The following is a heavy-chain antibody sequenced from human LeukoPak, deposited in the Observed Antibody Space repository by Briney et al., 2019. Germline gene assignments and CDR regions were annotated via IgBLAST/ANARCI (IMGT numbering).Heavy chain of an antibody. CDR2: VDPEDGET. J-gene: IGHJ4*02. Sequence: GASVKVSCKASGYTFTDYYMHWVQQAPGKGLEWMGRVDPEDGETIYAEKFQGRVTITADTSTDTAYMELSSLRSEDTAVYYCATLDLTIFGVVFDYWGQGTLVTVSS. D-gene: IGHD3-3*01. CDR3: ATLDLTIFGVVFDY. CDR1: GYTFTDYY. V-gene: IGHV1-69-2*01.